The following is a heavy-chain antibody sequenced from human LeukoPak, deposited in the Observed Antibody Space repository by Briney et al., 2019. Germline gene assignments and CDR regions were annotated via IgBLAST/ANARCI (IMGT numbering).Heavy chain of an antibody. CDR1: GGSISSYY. D-gene: IGHD4-17*01. Sequence: SETLSLTCTVSGGSISSYYWSWIRQLPGKGLEWIGYIYYSGSTNYNPSLKSRVTISVDTSKNQFSLKLSSVTAADTAVYYCARMGELTTVTTAAFDIWGQGTMVTVSS. CDR3: ARMGELTTVTTAAFDI. CDR2: IYYSGST. J-gene: IGHJ3*02. V-gene: IGHV4-59*01.